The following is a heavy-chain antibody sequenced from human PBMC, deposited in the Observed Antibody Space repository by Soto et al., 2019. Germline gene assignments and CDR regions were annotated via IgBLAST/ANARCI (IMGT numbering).Heavy chain of an antibody. CDR2: VHYSENS. CDR3: AKVPWVYGPYYFDS. V-gene: IGHV4-59*01. CDR1: GGSISDSY. Sequence: PSETLSLTCTVSGGSISDSYWSWIRQPPGKGLEWIGYVHYSENSNYNPSLKSRVTISLDTAKKQFSLNLSSVTAADTAVYYCAKVPWVYGPYYFDSWGQGILVTVSS. J-gene: IGHJ4*02. D-gene: IGHD4-17*01.